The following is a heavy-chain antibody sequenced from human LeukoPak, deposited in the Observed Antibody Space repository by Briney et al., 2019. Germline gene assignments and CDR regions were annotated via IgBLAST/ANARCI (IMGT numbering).Heavy chain of an antibody. D-gene: IGHD2-2*01. V-gene: IGHV3-74*01. Sequence: GGSLRLSCAASGFTFSTYWMHRVRQAPGKGLVWVSRINTDGSSTDYADSVKGRFTISRDNAKNTLYLQMNSLRAEDTAVYYCASRACSSTSGYYYWGQGTLVSVSS. CDR1: GFTFSTYW. CDR2: INTDGSST. CDR3: ASRACSSTSGYYY. J-gene: IGHJ4*02.